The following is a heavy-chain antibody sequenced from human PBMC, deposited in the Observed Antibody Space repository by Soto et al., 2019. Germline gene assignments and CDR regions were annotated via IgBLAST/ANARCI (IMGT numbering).Heavy chain of an antibody. CDR1: GFTFSSYG. V-gene: IGHV3-33*01. J-gene: IGHJ3*02. Sequence: QVQLVESGGGVVQPGRSLRLSCAASGFTFSSYGMHWVRQAPGKGLEWVAVIWYDGSNKYYADSVKGRFTISRDNSKNTLYLQMNSLRAEDTDVYYCARDRPAFDIWGQGTMVTVSS. CDR2: IWYDGSNK. CDR3: ARDRPAFDI.